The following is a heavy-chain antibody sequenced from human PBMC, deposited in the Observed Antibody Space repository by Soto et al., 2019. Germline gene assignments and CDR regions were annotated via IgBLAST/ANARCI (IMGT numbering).Heavy chain of an antibody. V-gene: IGHV3-15*01. CDR2: IKGSHAGGTT. D-gene: IGHD1-26*01. CDR1: GFTFTKAY. CDR3: ATEGGYPGSNFYGAY. Sequence: EVQLVESGGGLVEPGGSIRLSCVASGFTFTKAYMTWVRQAPGKGLEWVGRIKGSHAGGTTDYATSVKGRFTISRDDSKNTLYLQMNSLKTEATSVYSCATEGGYPGSNFYGAYWGQGTLVTVSS. J-gene: IGHJ4*02.